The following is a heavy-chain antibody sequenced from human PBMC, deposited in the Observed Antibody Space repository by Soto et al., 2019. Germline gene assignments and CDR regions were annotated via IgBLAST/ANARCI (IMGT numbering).Heavy chain of an antibody. Sequence: VGSLRLSCAASGFTFSTYGMHWVRQAPGKGLEWVAIISYDGSNKYYADSVKGRFTISRDNSKNTVYLQMNSLRAEDTAVYYCARDHVVSRNWFDPWGQGTLVTVSS. CDR1: GFTFSTYG. CDR3: ARDHVVSRNWFDP. J-gene: IGHJ5*02. CDR2: ISYDGSNK. D-gene: IGHD2-21*01. V-gene: IGHV3-30*03.